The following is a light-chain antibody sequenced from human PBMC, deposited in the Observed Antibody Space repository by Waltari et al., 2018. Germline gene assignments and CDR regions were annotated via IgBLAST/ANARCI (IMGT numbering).Light chain of an antibody. CDR1: QGISNS. CDR3: QQYYSIPPVT. V-gene: IGKV1-NL1*01. CDR2: AAS. J-gene: IGKJ3*01. Sequence: DIQMTQSPSSLSASVGDRVTITCRASQGISNSLAWYQQKPGKAPKLLLYAASTLESGVPSRFSGSGSGTDYNLTISSLQPEDFATYYCQQYYSIPPVTFGPGTRVDFK.